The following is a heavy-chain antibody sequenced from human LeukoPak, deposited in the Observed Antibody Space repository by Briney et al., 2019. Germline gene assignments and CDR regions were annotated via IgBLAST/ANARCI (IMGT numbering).Heavy chain of an antibody. V-gene: IGHV3-49*04. J-gene: IGHJ4*02. Sequence: GGSLRLSCTASGFTFGDYTITWVRQAPGKGLEWVGFIRNKADGGTPEYAASVKGRFTISRDDSKSIAYLQLNSLKTDDTAVYYCTRDPPTRYWGQGTLVSVSS. CDR1: GFTFGDYT. D-gene: IGHD1-26*01. CDR3: TRDPPTRY. CDR2: IRNKADGGTP.